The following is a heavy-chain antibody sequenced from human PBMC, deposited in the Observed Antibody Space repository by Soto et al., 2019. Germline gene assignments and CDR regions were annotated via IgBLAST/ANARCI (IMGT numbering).Heavy chain of an antibody. CDR3: ARADVLLWFGDHYGMDV. J-gene: IGHJ6*02. CDR2: ISAYNGNT. Sequence: QVQLVQSGAEVKKPGASVKVSCKASGYTFTSYGISWVRQAPGQGLEWMGWISAYNGNTNYAQKLQGRVTMTTDTSPGTAYMELRSLSSDDTAVYYCARADVLLWFGDHYGMDVWGQGTTVTVSS. CDR1: GYTFTSYG. V-gene: IGHV1-18*01. D-gene: IGHD3-10*01.